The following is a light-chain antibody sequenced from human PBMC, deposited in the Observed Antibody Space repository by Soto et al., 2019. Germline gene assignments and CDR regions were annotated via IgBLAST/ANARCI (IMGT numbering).Light chain of an antibody. Sequence: EIVMTQSPATLSVSPGERATLSCRASQSVSSNLAWDQQKPGPAPRLLIYGASTRATGIPARFSGSGSGTEFPITISSLQAEDFAVYYCQQYNSWPPYTFGQGTKLEIK. CDR1: QSVSSN. V-gene: IGKV3D-15*01. J-gene: IGKJ2*01. CDR2: GAS. CDR3: QQYNSWPPYT.